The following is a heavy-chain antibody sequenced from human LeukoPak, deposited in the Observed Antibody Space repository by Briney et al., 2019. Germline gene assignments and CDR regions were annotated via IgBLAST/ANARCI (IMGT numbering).Heavy chain of an antibody. D-gene: IGHD1-7*01. CDR2: IYSGGST. CDR1: GFTVSSNY. Sequence: GGSLRLSCAASGFTVSSNYMSWVRQAPGKGLEWVSVIYSGGSTYYADSVKGRFTISRDNSKNTLYLQMNSLRAEDTAVYYCARAPGNYDHFDYWGQGTLVTVSS. V-gene: IGHV3-53*01. CDR3: ARAPGNYDHFDY. J-gene: IGHJ4*02.